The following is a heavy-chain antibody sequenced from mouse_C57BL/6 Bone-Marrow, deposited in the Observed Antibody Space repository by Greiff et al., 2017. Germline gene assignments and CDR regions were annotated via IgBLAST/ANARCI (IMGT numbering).Heavy chain of an antibody. Sequence: VKLMESGPGLVAPSQTLSITCTVSGFSLTSSGVDWVRQPPGKGLEWLGVIWGGGSTNYNSALMSRLSISKDNSKSQVFLKMNSLQTDDTAMYCCAKQGDPYAMGYWGQGTSVTVSS. J-gene: IGHJ4*01. V-gene: IGHV2-9*01. CDR2: IWGGGST. CDR3: AKQGDPYAMGY. CDR1: GFSLTSSG.